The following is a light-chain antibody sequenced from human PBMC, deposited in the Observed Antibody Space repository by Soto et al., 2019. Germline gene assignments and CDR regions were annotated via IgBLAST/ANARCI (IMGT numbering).Light chain of an antibody. CDR1: SSDVGSSNF. CDR3: SSYTTNKTLL. Sequence: QSVLTQPASVSGSPGQSITISCTGTSSDVGSSNFVSWYQQHPGKAPKLIFYEVSNRPPGLSDRFSGSKSGTTASLTISGLQAEDEADYFCSSYTTNKTLLFGGGTTVTVL. CDR2: EVS. J-gene: IGLJ2*01. V-gene: IGLV2-14*01.